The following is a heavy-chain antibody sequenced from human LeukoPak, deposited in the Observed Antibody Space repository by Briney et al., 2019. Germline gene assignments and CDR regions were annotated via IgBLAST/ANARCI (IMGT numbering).Heavy chain of an antibody. J-gene: IGHJ4*02. CDR1: GYTFTSYY. Sequence: ASVKVSCKASGYTFTSYYMHWVRQAPGQGLEWMGIINPSGGSISYAQRFQGRVTMTRDTSTSTVYMELSSLRSEDTAVYYCARDRGGDILTGYLVYWGQGTLVTVSS. CDR2: INPSGGSI. D-gene: IGHD3-9*01. V-gene: IGHV1-46*01. CDR3: ARDRGGDILTGYLVY.